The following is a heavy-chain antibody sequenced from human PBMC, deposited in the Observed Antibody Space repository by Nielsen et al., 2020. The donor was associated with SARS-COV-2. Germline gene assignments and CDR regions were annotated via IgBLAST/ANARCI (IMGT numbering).Heavy chain of an antibody. Sequence: ASVKVSCKVSGYTLTELSMHWVRQAPGKGLEWMGWISAYNGNTNYAQKLQGRVTMTTDTSTSTAYMELRSLRSDDTAVYYGARLDTYCGGDCLRIDPWGQGTLVTVSS. CDR2: ISAYNGNT. J-gene: IGHJ5*02. D-gene: IGHD2-21*02. CDR3: ARLDTYCGGDCLRIDP. V-gene: IGHV1-18*01. CDR1: GYTLTELS.